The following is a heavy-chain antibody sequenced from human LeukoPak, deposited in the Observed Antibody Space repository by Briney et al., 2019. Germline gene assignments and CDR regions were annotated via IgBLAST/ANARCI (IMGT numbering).Heavy chain of an antibody. Sequence: ASVTVSCKASGYTFTSYDINWVRQAPGQGLEWMGWMNPNSGNTGYAQKFQGRVTMTRNTSISTAYMELSSLRSEDTAVYYCARTVYDFWSGRLLDYWGQGTLVTVSS. CDR1: GYTFTSYD. CDR2: MNPNSGNT. D-gene: IGHD3-3*01. J-gene: IGHJ4*02. V-gene: IGHV1-8*01. CDR3: ARTVYDFWSGRLLDY.